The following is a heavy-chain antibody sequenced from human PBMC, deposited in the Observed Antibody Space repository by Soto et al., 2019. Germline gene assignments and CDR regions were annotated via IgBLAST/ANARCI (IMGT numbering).Heavy chain of an antibody. CDR2: ISAYNGNT. D-gene: IGHD3-10*01. Sequence: ASVKVSCKASGYTFTSYGISWVRQAPGQGLEWMGWISAYNGNTNYAQKLQGRATMTTDTSTSTAYMELRSLRSDDTAVYYCARDQGLWFGEFLVHYYMDVRGKGTTVTVSS. J-gene: IGHJ6*03. CDR3: ARDQGLWFGEFLVHYYMDV. CDR1: GYTFTSYG. V-gene: IGHV1-18*01.